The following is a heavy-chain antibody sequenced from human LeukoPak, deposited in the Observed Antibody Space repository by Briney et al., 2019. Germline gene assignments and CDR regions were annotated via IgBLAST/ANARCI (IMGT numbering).Heavy chain of an antibody. J-gene: IGHJ4*02. Sequence: GGSLRLSCAASGFTVSSNYMSWVRQAPGKGLEWVSIIYSGGTTYYADSVKGRFTIFRDNSKNTLYLQMNSVRAEDTAVYYCARRESSSWFDYWGQGTLVIVSS. CDR1: GFTVSSNY. CDR2: IYSGGTT. D-gene: IGHD6-13*01. CDR3: ARRESSSWFDY. V-gene: IGHV3-66*01.